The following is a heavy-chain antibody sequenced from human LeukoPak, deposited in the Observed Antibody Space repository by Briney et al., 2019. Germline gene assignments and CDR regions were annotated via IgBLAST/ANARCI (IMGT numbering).Heavy chain of an antibody. Sequence: SETLSLTCTVSGGSISSGTYYWSWMRQPAGKELEWIRRISNSGSNNYNSGSTNYNPSLDSRVTISLSTSKNQVSLKVSSVTAADTAVYYCARDKYSSGWYTGYMDVWGKGTTVTIPS. V-gene: IGHV4-61*02. CDR1: GGSISSGTYY. CDR3: ARDKYSSGWYTGYMDV. D-gene: IGHD6-19*01. CDR2: ISNSGSNNYNSGST. J-gene: IGHJ6*03.